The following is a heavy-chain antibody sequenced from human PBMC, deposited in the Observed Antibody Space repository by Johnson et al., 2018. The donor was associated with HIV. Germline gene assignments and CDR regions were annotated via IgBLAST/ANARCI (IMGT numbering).Heavy chain of an antibody. D-gene: IGHD6-6*01. CDR3: ARDRSEYSSSRWPDAFDI. J-gene: IGHJ3*02. CDR1: GFTFSNSA. Sequence: QMLLVESGGGVVQPGRALRLSCAASGFTFSNSAMHWVRQAPGKGLEWVAVISYDGSNKYYADSVKGRFTMSRDNSKNTLYLQMNSLRGEDTAVCYCARDRSEYSSSRWPDAFDIWGQGTMVTVSS. CDR2: ISYDGSNK. V-gene: IGHV3-30*14.